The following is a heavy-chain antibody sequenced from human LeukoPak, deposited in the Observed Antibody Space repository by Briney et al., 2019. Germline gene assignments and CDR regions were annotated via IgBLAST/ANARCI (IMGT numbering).Heavy chain of an antibody. CDR2: IYSGGST. V-gene: IGHV3-53*01. J-gene: IGHJ4*02. CDR1: EFTVSVNY. D-gene: IGHD4-17*01. CDR3: ARDRNYGTFGF. Sequence: GGSLRLSCAASEFTVSVNYMSWVRQAPGKGLEWVSFIYSGGSTYYADSVKGRFSISRDNAKNSLYLQIHSLRAEDTAVYYCARDRNYGTFGFWGQGTLVTVSS.